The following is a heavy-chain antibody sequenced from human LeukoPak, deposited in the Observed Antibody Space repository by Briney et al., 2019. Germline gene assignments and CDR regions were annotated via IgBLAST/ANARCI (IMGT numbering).Heavy chain of an antibody. V-gene: IGHV4-34*01. Sequence: SETLSLTCAVYGGSFSGYYWSWIRQPPGKGLEWIGEINHSGSTNYNPSLKSRVTISVDTSKNQSSLKLSSVTAADTAVYYCARYLNYDFWSGKTPDAFDIWGQGTMVTVSS. CDR3: ARYLNYDFWSGKTPDAFDI. D-gene: IGHD3-3*01. CDR2: INHSGST. J-gene: IGHJ3*02. CDR1: GGSFSGYY.